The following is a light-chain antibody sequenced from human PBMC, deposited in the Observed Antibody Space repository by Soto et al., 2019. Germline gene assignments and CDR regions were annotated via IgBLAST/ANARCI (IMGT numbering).Light chain of an antibody. V-gene: IGLV2-14*01. CDR3: KSYTDSDTHV. J-gene: IGLJ3*02. CDR1: SSDVGGYNY. CDR2: EVS. Sequence: QSALTQPASVSGSPGQSITISCTGTSSDVGGYNYVSWYQQHPGKAPKLMIYEVSNLPSGVSSRFSGSKSGNTASLTISGLQAEAEADYYCKSYTDSDTHVFGAGTKLTV.